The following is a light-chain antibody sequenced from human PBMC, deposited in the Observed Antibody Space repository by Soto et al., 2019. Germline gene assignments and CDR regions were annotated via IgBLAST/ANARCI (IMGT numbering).Light chain of an antibody. Sequence: SYELTQSPSVSVAPGQTARITCGGNNIGSKSVHWFQQRPGQAPVLVVFDDSDRPSGIPERFSGSKSETTATLTISGVEAGDEADYYCQVWDSNLLHHVFGTGTKLTVL. CDR3: QVWDSNLLHHV. V-gene: IGLV3-21*02. CDR2: DDS. J-gene: IGLJ1*01. CDR1: NIGSKS.